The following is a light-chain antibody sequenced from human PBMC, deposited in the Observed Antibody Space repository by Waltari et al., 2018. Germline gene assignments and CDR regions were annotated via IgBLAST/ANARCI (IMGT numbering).Light chain of an antibody. Sequence: QPVLTQPPSASGTPGQRVTISCSGGSSNIGTNYVYWYQQFPGTAPKLLIHRTDQRPSGVADRCSGSKSGTSASLAISGLRSGDEADYYCTAWDDSLFGVVFGGGTRLTVL. CDR1: SSNIGTNY. CDR3: TAWDDSLFGVV. V-gene: IGLV1-47*01. CDR2: RTD. J-gene: IGLJ2*01.